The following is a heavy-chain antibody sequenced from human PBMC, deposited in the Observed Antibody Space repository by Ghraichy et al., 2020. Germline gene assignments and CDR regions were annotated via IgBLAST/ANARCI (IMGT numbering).Heavy chain of an antibody. V-gene: IGHV3-23*01. CDR2: ISGSGGST. J-gene: IGHJ3*02. CDR3: AKLSSIVVFDI. Sequence: GGSLRLSCAASGFTFSSYAMSWVRQAPGKGLEWVSTISGSGGSTYYADSVKGRFTISRDNSKNTLYLQMNSLRAEETAVYYCAKLSSIVVFDIWGQGTLVTVSS. CDR1: GFTFSSYA. D-gene: IGHD2-21*01.